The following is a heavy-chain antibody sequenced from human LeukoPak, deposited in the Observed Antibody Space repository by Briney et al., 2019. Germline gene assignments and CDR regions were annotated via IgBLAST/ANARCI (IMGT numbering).Heavy chain of an antibody. CDR3: ARDSRRNWNYLFFDY. CDR2: IIPIFGTA. V-gene: IGHV1-69*05. Sequence: ASVKVSCKASGGTFSSYAISWVRQAPGQGLEWMGGIIPIFGTANYAQKFQGRVTITTDESTSTAYMELSSLRSEDTAVYYCARDSRRNWNYLFFDYWGQGTLVTVSA. J-gene: IGHJ4*02. D-gene: IGHD1-7*01. CDR1: GGTFSSYA.